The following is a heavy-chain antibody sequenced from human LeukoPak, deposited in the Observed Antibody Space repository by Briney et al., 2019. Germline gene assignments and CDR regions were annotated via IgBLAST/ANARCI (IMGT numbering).Heavy chain of an antibody. CDR1: GYTFTSYY. CDR2: INPSGGST. Sequence: GASVKVSCKASGYTFTSYYMHWVRQAPGQGLEWMGIINPSGGSTNYAQKLQGRVTMTTDTSTSTAYMELRSLRSDDTAVYYCASGGSVGARGWFDPWGQGTLVTVSS. CDR3: ASGGSVGARGWFDP. D-gene: IGHD1-26*01. V-gene: IGHV1-46*01. J-gene: IGHJ5*02.